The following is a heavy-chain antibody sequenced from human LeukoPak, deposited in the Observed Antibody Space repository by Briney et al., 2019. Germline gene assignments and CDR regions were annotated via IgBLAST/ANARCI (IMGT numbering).Heavy chain of an antibody. V-gene: IGHV1-18*01. CDR1: GYTFTSYG. CDR3: ARDNGYSSSWYRGY. CDR2: ISAYNGNT. Sequence: ASVKVSCKASGYTFTSYGISWVRQAPGQGLEWMGWISAYNGNTNYAQKLQGRVTMTTNTSTSTAYMELRSLRSGDTAVYYCARDNGYSSSWYRGYWGQGTLVTVSS. J-gene: IGHJ4*02. D-gene: IGHD6-13*01.